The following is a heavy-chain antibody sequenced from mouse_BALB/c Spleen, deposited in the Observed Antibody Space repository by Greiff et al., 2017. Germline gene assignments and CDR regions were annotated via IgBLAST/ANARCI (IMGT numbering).Heavy chain of an antibody. CDR2: ISYSGST. Sequence: EVKLMESGPGLVKPSQSLSLTCTVTGYSITSDYAWIWIRQFPGNQLEWMGYISYSGSTSYNPSLKSRISITRDTSKNQFFLQLNSVTTEDTATYNCARTAYYDNSRFAYWGQGTLVTVSA. D-gene: IGHD2-10*01. J-gene: IGHJ3*01. CDR3: ARTAYYDNSRFAY. V-gene: IGHV3-2*02. CDR1: GYSITSDYA.